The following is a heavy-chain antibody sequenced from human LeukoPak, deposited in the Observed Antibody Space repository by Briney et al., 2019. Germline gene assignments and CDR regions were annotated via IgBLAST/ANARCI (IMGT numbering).Heavy chain of an antibody. CDR3: ARGTIFGVVGWFDP. V-gene: IGHV3-21*01. Sequence: PGGSLRLSCAASGFTFSSYSMNWVRQAPGKGLEWVSSISSSSSYIYYADSVKGRFTISRDNAKNSLYLQMNSLRAEDTAVYYCARGTIFGVVGWFDPWGQGTLVIVSS. J-gene: IGHJ5*02. CDR2: ISSSSSYI. CDR1: GFTFSSYS. D-gene: IGHD3-3*01.